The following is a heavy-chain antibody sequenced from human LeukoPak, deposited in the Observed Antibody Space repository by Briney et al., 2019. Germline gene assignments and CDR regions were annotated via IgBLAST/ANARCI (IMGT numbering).Heavy chain of an antibody. CDR1: GGSISSSNW. CDR2: IYHSGST. D-gene: IGHD3-22*01. CDR3: ARDAYDSSGYSFDY. J-gene: IGHJ4*02. Sequence: SGTLSLTCAVSGGSISSSNWWSWVRQPPGKGLEWIGQIYHSGSTNYNPSLKSRVTISVDKSKNQFSLKLSSVTAADTAVYYCARDAYDSSGYSFDYWGQGTLVTVSS. V-gene: IGHV4-4*02.